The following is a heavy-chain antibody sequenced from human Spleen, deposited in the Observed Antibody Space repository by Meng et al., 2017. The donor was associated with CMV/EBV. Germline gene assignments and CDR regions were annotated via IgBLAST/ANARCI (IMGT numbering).Heavy chain of an antibody. CDR1: GGTFNTYA. V-gene: IGHV1-69*05. D-gene: IGHD3-10*01. J-gene: IGHJ5*02. CDR3: ATVPQVFGCFDP. Sequence: CKASGGTFNTYAVTWVRQAPGQGLEWMGGIIPGFGTTNYAQKFQDRVTITTDESTGTAYMELNSLRSEDTAVYYCATVPQVFGCFDPWGQGTLVTVSS. CDR2: IIPGFGTT.